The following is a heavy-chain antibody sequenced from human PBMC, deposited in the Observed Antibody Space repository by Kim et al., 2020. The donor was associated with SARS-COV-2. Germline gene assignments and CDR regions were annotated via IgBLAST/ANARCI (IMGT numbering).Heavy chain of an antibody. Sequence: SETLSLTCAVYGGSFSGYYWSWIRQPPGKGLAWIGEINHSGSTNYNPTLKSRVTISVDTSNTQFSLKLSSVTAADTAVYYCARGRGSSWYHYYYYGMDVWGQGTTVTVSS. CDR1: GGSFSGYY. CDR3: ARGRGSSWYHYYYYGMDV. CDR2: INHSGST. D-gene: IGHD6-13*01. J-gene: IGHJ6*02. V-gene: IGHV4-34*01.